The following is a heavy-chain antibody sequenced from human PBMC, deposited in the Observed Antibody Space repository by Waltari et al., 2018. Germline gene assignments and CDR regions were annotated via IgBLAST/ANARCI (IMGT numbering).Heavy chain of an antibody. V-gene: IGHV4-34*01. CDR3: ARVNYYDSSGSQDYYYYGMDV. J-gene: IGHJ6*02. Sequence: QVQLQQWGAGLLKPSETLSLTCAVYGGSFSGYYWSWIRPPPGKGLGWIGEINHSGSTNYNPSLKSRVTISVDTSKNQFSLKLSSVTAADTAVYYCARVNYYDSSGSQDYYYYGMDVWGQGTTVTVSS. CDR1: GGSFSGYY. D-gene: IGHD3-22*01. CDR2: INHSGST.